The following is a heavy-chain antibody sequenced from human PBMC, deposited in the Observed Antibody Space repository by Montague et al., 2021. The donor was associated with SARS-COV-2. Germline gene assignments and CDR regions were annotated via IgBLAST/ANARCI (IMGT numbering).Heavy chain of an antibody. Sequence: SLRLSCAASGFTFSSYSMNWVRQAPGKGLEWVSSISSSSSYIYYXDSVKGRFTISRDNAKNSLYLQMNSLRDEDTAVYFCARDLGGCFDYWGQGTLVTVSS. CDR2: ISSSSSYI. J-gene: IGHJ4*02. CDR3: ARDLGGCFDY. D-gene: IGHD3-16*01. V-gene: IGHV3-21*01. CDR1: GFTFSSYS.